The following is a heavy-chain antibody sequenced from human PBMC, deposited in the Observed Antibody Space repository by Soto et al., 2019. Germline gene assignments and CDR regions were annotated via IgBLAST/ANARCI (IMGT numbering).Heavy chain of an antibody. CDR2: IYPGDSDT. D-gene: IGHD3-10*01. J-gene: IGHJ5*02. CDR3: ARLPRLWFGEAISWFDP. Sequence: ESLKISCKGSGYSFTSYWIGWVRQMPGKGLEWMGIIYPGDSDTRYSPSFQGQVTISADKSISTAYLQWSSLKASDTAMYYCARLPRLWFGEAISWFDPWGQGTLVTVSS. V-gene: IGHV5-51*01. CDR1: GYSFTSYW.